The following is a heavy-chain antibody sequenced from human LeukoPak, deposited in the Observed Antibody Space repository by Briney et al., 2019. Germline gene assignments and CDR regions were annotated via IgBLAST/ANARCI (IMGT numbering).Heavy chain of an antibody. CDR3: ARVASGYGVFDI. J-gene: IGHJ3*02. CDR1: GFTFSHAW. V-gene: IGHV4-59*01. CDR2: IYYSGST. D-gene: IGHD3-3*01. Sequence: PGGSLRLSCEASGFTFSHAWMNWVRQAPGKGLEWIGYIYYSGSTNYNPSLKSRVTISVDTSKNQFSLKLSSVTAADTAVFYCARVASGYGVFDIWGQGTMVTVSS.